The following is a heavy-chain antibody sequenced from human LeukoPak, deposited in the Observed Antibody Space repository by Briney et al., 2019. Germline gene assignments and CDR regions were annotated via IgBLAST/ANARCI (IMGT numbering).Heavy chain of an antibody. V-gene: IGHV1-2*02. Sequence: GASLKVSCKASGYTFTGNYIHWVRQAPGQGLEWMGWINPNSGGTKYAQKFQGRVTMTRDTSITTAYMELSRLRSDDMAVCYCARRAVEYNWNDFDFWGQGTLVTVSS. CDR3: ARRAVEYNWNDFDF. D-gene: IGHD1-1*01. J-gene: IGHJ4*02. CDR2: INPNSGGT. CDR1: GYTFTGNY.